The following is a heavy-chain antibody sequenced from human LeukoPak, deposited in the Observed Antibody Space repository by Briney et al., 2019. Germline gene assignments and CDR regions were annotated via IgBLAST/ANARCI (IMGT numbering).Heavy chain of an antibody. V-gene: IGHV1-2*02. J-gene: IGHJ3*02. CDR2: INPNSGGT. Sequence: ASVKVSCKASRYTFTGYYMHWVRQAPGQGLEWMGWINPNSGGTNYAQKFQGRVTMTRDTSISTAYMELSRLRSDDTAVYYCASTTVTTHAFDIWGQGTMVTVSS. D-gene: IGHD4-17*01. CDR1: RYTFTGYY. CDR3: ASTTVTTHAFDI.